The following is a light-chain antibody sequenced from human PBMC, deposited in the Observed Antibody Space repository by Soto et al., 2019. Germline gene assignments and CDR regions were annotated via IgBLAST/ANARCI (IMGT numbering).Light chain of an antibody. V-gene: IGKV2-28*01. J-gene: IGKJ2*03. CDR2: LGS. CDR1: QSLLHSNGYSY. Sequence: EIVMTQSPLSLSVTPGEPASISCRSSQSLLHSNGYSYLDWYLQKPGQSPQLLIYLGSNRASGVPDRFSGSGSGTDFTLRISRVEAEDVGVYYCMQVLQSLHSFGQGTKLEIK. CDR3: MQVLQSLHS.